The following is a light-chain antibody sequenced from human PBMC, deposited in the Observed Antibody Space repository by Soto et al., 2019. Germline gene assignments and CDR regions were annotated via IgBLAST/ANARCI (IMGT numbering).Light chain of an antibody. J-gene: IGKJ1*01. Sequence: ELVLTQSPATLSLSPGERATLSCRAGQSVSSNYLAWYQQKPGQAPRLLIQGTFSRATGIPDRFSGSGSGTDFILTISRVEPEDFAVYYCQHMRTFGQGTKVEIK. CDR2: GTF. CDR3: QHMRT. CDR1: QSVSSNY. V-gene: IGKV3-20*01.